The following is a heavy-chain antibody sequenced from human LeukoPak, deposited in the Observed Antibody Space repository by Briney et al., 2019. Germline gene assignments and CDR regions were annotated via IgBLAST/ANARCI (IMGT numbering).Heavy chain of an antibody. V-gene: IGHV4-59*12. J-gene: IGHJ5*02. CDR3: ARVGYNRFDP. CDR1: GGSISSYY. D-gene: IGHD3-10*01. CDR2: IYYSGST. Sequence: PSETLSLTCTVPGGSISSYYWSWIRQPPGKGLEWIGYIYYSGSTNYNPSLKSRVTISVDTSKNQFSLKLRSVTAADTAVYYCARVGYNRFDPWGQGTLVTVSS.